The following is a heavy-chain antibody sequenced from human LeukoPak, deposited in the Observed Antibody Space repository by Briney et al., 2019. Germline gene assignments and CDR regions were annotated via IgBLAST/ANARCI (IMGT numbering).Heavy chain of an antibody. CDR3: ARVNSSGSTYYFDY. CDR2: IYYSGST. D-gene: IGHD3-22*01. Sequence: SETLSLTCAVNGGSFSGYYWSWIRQPPGKGLEWIGYIYYSGSTYYNPSLKSRVTISVDTSKNQFSLKLSSVTAADTAVYYCARVNSSGSTYYFDYWGQGTLVTVSS. J-gene: IGHJ4*02. V-gene: IGHV4-59*06. CDR1: GGSFSGYY.